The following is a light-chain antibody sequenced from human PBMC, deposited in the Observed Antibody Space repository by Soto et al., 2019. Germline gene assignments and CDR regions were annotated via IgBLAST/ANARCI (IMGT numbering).Light chain of an antibody. V-gene: IGLV2-23*02. Sequence: QSALTQPASVSGSPGQSITISCTGTSSGVGSYNLVSWYQHRPGKAPKLIIYEVNKRPSGVSNRFSGSKSGITASLTISGLQAEDEADYYCCSYAGIPTYSLWVFGGGTKLTVL. J-gene: IGLJ3*02. CDR3: CSYAGIPTYSLWV. CDR1: SSGVGSYNL. CDR2: EVN.